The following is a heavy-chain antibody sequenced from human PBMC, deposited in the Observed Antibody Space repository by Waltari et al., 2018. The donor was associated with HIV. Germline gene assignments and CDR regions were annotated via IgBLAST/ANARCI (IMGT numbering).Heavy chain of an antibody. J-gene: IGHJ3*02. CDR3: ARGRGRYDFWSGYSSPGDAFDI. CDR1: GYTFINND. V-gene: IGHV1-8*01. Sequence: QVQLVQSGAEVKKPGASVKVSCKASGYTFINNDINWVRQATGQGLVWMGWMSPNSGNAGYAPNFQGRVTMTRNTSTTTAYMELTDLRSADTAVYFCARGRGRYDFWSGYSSPGDAFDIWGQG. D-gene: IGHD3-3*01. CDR2: MSPNSGNA.